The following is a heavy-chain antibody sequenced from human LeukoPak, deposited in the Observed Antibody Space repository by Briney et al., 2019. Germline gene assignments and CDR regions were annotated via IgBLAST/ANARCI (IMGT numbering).Heavy chain of an antibody. CDR1: GGSISSYY. V-gene: IGHV4-4*07. CDR3: ARHKAPERYAHLVVPAATPFDY. Sequence: SETLSLTCTVSGGSISSYYWSWIRQPAGKGLEWIGRIYSSGSTSYNPSLKSRVTLSVDTSRNQFSLRLSSVTAADTAVYYCARHKAPERYAHLVVPAATPFDYWGQGTLVTVSS. D-gene: IGHD2-2*01. J-gene: IGHJ4*02. CDR2: IYSSGST.